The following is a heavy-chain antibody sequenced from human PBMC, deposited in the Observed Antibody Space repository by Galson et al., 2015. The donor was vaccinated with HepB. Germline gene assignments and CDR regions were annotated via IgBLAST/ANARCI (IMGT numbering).Heavy chain of an antibody. CDR2: IDPSDSYT. J-gene: IGHJ4*02. CDR1: GYSFTSYW. CDR3: ARDLSWSTARNYYDSSAPIY. Sequence: QSGAEVKKPGESLRISCKGSGYSFTSYWISWVRQVPGKGLEWMGRIDPSDSYTNYSPSFQGHVTISADKSISTAYLQWSSLKASDTAMYYCARDLSWSTARNYYDSSAPIYWGQGTLVTVSS. D-gene: IGHD3-22*01. V-gene: IGHV5-10-1*01.